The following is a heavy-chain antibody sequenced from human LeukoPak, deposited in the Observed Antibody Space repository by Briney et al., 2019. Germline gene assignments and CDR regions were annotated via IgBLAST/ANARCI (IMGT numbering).Heavy chain of an antibody. CDR1: GGSISSGGYS. CDR3: ARGVRYFDL. V-gene: IGHV4-30-2*01. J-gene: IGHJ2*01. Sequence: NPSQTLSLTCAVSGGSISSGGYSWSWIRQPPGKGLEWIGYIYHSGSTYYNPSLKSRVTISVDRSKNQFSLKLSSVTAADTAVYYCARGVRYFDLWGRGTLVTVSS. CDR2: IYHSGST.